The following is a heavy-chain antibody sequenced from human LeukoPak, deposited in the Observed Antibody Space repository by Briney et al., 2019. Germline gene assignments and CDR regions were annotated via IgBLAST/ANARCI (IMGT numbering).Heavy chain of an antibody. CDR2: IYTSGST. CDR1: GSISGYY. J-gene: IGHJ3*02. CDR3: ARQKCTSTSCLTKNALDI. V-gene: IGHV4-4*09. Sequence: SETLSLTCTVSGSISGYYWSWIRQPPGKGLEWIGYIYTSGSTNYNPSLESRVTISVDTSKNQFSLDLSSVTAADTAVYYCARQKCTSTSCLTKNALDIWGQGSMVTVSS. D-gene: IGHD2-2*01.